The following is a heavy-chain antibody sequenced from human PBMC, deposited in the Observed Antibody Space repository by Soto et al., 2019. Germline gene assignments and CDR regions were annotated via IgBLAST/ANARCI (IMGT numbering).Heavy chain of an antibody. D-gene: IGHD6-6*01. V-gene: IGHV1-69*13. Sequence: ASVKVSCKASGGTFSSYAISWVRQAPGQGLEWMGGIIPIFGTANYAQKFQGRVTITADESTSTAYMELSSLRSEDTAVYYCARRSSSSSGISYYYGMDVWGKGTTVTVSS. CDR3: ARRSSSSSGISYYYGMDV. J-gene: IGHJ6*04. CDR1: GGTFSSYA. CDR2: IIPIFGTA.